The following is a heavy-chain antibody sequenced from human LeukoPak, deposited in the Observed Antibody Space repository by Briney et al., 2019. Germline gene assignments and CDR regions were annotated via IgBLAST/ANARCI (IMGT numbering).Heavy chain of an antibody. CDR2: ISGSGGST. V-gene: IGHV3-23*01. Sequence: GGSLRLSCAASGFTFSSYAMSWVRQAPGKGLEWVSAISGSGGSTYYADSVKGRFTISRDNSKNTLYLRMNSLKAEDTAVYYCAKISYSSGSDYWGQGTLVTVSS. CDR3: AKISYSSGSDY. CDR1: GFTFSSYA. J-gene: IGHJ4*02. D-gene: IGHD6-19*01.